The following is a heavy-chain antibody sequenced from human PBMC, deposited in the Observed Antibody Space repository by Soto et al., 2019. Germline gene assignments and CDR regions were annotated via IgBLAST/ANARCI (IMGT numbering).Heavy chain of an antibody. D-gene: IGHD6-13*01. V-gene: IGHV1-46*01. Sequence: ASVKVSCKASGYTFTSYYMHWVRQAPGQGLERMRKINPSGGSTSYAQKFQGRVTMTRDTSTSTVYMELSSLRSEDTAVYYCARADSSSWDDAFDIWGQGTRVTVAS. J-gene: IGHJ3*02. CDR2: INPSGGST. CDR3: ARADSSSWDDAFDI. CDR1: GYTFTSYY.